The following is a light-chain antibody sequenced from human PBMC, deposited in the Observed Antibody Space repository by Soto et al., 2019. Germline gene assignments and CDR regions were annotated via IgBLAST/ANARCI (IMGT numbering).Light chain of an antibody. CDR3: QQYNSYSWT. J-gene: IGKJ1*01. Sequence: IQMTQSPSILSASVGDRVTITCRASQSIRSWLAWYQQKPGKAPKLLIYDASSLESGVPSRFSGSGSGTEFTLTISSLQPDDFATYYCQQYNSYSWTFGQGTKVDIK. CDR1: QSIRSW. CDR2: DAS. V-gene: IGKV1-5*01.